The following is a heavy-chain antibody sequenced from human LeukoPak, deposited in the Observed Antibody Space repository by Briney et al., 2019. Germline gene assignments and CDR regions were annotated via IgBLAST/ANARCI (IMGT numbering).Heavy chain of an antibody. J-gene: IGHJ4*02. Sequence: GGSLRLSCAASGFTFSSYGMHWVRQAPGKGLEWVAFIRYDGSNKYYADSVKGRFTISRDKSKNTLYLQMNSLRAEDTALYYCAKDFWSGYYSGYFDYWGQGTLVTVSS. V-gene: IGHV3-30*02. CDR3: AKDFWSGYYSGYFDY. CDR1: GFTFSSYG. D-gene: IGHD3-3*01. CDR2: IRYDGSNK.